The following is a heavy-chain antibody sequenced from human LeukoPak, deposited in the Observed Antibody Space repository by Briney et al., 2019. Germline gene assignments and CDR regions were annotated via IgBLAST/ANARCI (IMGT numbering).Heavy chain of an antibody. J-gene: IGHJ4*02. Sequence: GGSLRLSCAASGFTFSSYSMNWVRQAPGKGLEWVSYISSSSSTIYYADSVKGRFTISRDNAKNSLYLQMNSLRAEDTAVYYCARGLSMVRGVNDYWGQGTLVTVSS. CDR2: ISSSSSTI. CDR1: GFTFSSYS. D-gene: IGHD3-10*01. V-gene: IGHV3-48*04. CDR3: ARGLSMVRGVNDY.